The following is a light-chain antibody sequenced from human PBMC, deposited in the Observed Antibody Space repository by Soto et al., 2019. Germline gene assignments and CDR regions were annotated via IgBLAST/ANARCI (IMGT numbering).Light chain of an antibody. V-gene: IGLV2-14*01. CDR1: SSDVGAYNY. CDR3: SSYTSSTTQV. J-gene: IGLJ3*02. CDR2: EVG. Sequence: QSVLTQPASVSGSPGQSITISCAGTSSDVGAYNYVSWYQQHPGKAPKLVIYEVGDRPSGVSNRFSGSKSGNTASLTISGLQAEDAADYYCSSYTSSTTQVFGGGTKVTVL.